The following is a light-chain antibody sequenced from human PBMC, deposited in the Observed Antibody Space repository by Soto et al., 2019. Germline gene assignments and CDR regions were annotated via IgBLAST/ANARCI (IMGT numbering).Light chain of an antibody. CDR1: QGINNY. Sequence: DIQMTQSPSFLSASVGDRVTITCQASQGINNYLNWYQQKEGKAPELLIYDSSKLRRGVPSRFSGSGSETDFTLTISSLQPDDVATYYCQHCYHVPLSFGGGTKVEIK. CDR3: QHCYHVPLS. J-gene: IGKJ4*01. V-gene: IGKV1-33*01. CDR2: DSS.